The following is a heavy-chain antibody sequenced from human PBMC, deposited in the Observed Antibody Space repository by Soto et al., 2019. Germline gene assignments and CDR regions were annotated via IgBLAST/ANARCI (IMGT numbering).Heavy chain of an antibody. CDR2: MNPNTGGT. V-gene: IGHV1-2*02. Sequence: ASVKVSCKASGYTFTGHYIHWVRQAPGQGLEWMGWMNPNTGGTRYAQKFQGRVTMTSDTSISTAYMELSSLRSEDTAVYYCAIAAPPRRNYFDYWGQGTLVTVSS. CDR1: GYTFTGHY. CDR3: AIAAPPRRNYFDY. J-gene: IGHJ4*02.